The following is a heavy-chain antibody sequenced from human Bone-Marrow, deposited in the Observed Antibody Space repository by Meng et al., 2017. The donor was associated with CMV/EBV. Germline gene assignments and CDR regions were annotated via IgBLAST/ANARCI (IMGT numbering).Heavy chain of an antibody. D-gene: IGHD2-2*01. CDR2: IKSKTDGGTT. CDR1: GFTFSNAW. Sequence: CAASGFTFSNAWMSWVRQAPGKGLEWVGRIKSKTDGGTTDYAAPVKGRFTISRDDSKSTLYLQMNSLKTEDTAVYYCTTTPGEVWTDPWGQGTLVTVSS. CDR3: TTTPGEVWTDP. J-gene: IGHJ5*02. V-gene: IGHV3-15*01.